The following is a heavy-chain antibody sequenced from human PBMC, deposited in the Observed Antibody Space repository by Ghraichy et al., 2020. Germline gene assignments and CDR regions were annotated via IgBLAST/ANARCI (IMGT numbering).Heavy chain of an antibody. V-gene: IGHV4-34*01. CDR1: GGSFSGYY. Sequence: SETLSLTCAVYGGSFSGYYWSWIRQPPGKGLEWIGEINHSGSTNYNPSLKSRVTISVDTSKNQFSLKLSSVTAADTAVYYCARIRGVMIFDYWGQGTLVTVSS. CDR2: INHSGST. D-gene: IGHD3-10*01. J-gene: IGHJ4*02. CDR3: ARIRGVMIFDY.